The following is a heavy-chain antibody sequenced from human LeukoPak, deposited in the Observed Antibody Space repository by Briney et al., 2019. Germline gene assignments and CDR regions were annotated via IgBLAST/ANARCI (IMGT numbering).Heavy chain of an antibody. J-gene: IGHJ6*01. V-gene: IGHV3-23*01. CDR1: GFTLSGSA. Sequence: PGGSLRLSCAASGFTLSGSAMSWVRRTPGKGLEWVSGISGSGDNTLYADSVKGRFTISRDNSKNTLYLEMNSLRAEDTAIYYCAKMKGHPLPKYYMDVWGQGTTVTVSS. CDR3: AKMKGHPLPKYYMDV. CDR2: ISGSGDNT. D-gene: IGHD1-26*01.